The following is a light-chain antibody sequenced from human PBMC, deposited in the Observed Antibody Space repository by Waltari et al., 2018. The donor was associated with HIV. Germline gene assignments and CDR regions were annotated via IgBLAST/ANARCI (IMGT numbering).Light chain of an antibody. CDR3: CSYAGSLWV. V-gene: IGLV2-11*01. CDR2: DVS. CDR1: SSDVGGYNY. J-gene: IGLJ3*02. Sequence: QSALTQPRSVSGSPGQSVTISCTGTSSDVGGYNYVSWYQQHPGKAPKLMIYDVSKRPSGVPGRFSGSKSGNTASLTISGLQAEDEADYYCCSYAGSLWVFGGGTKLTVL.